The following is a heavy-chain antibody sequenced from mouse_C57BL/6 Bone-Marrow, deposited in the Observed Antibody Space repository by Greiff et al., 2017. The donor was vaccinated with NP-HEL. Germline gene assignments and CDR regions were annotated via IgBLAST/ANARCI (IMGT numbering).Heavy chain of an antibody. Sequence: EVKLVESGPGLAKPSQTLSLTCSVTGYSITSDYWNWIRKFPGNKLEYMGYISYSGSTYYNPSLKSRISITRDTSTTQYYLQLNSVTTEDTATYYCARSPLWLRRNYYAMDYWGQGTSVTVSS. D-gene: IGHD2-2*01. CDR2: ISYSGST. V-gene: IGHV3-8*01. CDR1: GYSITSDY. CDR3: ARSPLWLRRNYYAMDY. J-gene: IGHJ4*01.